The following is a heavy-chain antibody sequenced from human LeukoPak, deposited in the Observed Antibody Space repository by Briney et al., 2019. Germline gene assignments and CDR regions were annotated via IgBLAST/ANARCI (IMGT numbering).Heavy chain of an antibody. Sequence: SEALSLTCAVSGGSISSSNYYWGWIRQPPGQGLEWIGSIYYSGNTYYNPSLKSRVTISVDTSKNQFSLKLSSVTATDTAVYYCARRRAGRDWFDPWGQGTLVTVSS. J-gene: IGHJ5*02. CDR2: IYYSGNT. D-gene: IGHD6-19*01. CDR3: ARRRAGRDWFDP. V-gene: IGHV4-39*01. CDR1: GGSISSSNYY.